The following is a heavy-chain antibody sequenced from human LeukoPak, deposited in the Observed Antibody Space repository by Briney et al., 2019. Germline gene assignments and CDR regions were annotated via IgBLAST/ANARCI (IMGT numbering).Heavy chain of an antibody. V-gene: IGHV1-2*06. Sequence: PSVKVSCKASGYTFTGYYMHWVRQPPGQGRECMGRINPNNGGTNYTQKLQGRVTMTRETSISTDYMELSSLRSDDTAVYYWAHGGGSYGDVWGQGTMVTVSS. CDR1: GYTFTGYY. D-gene: IGHD1-26*01. CDR2: INPNNGGT. J-gene: IGHJ3*01. CDR3: AHGGGSYGDV.